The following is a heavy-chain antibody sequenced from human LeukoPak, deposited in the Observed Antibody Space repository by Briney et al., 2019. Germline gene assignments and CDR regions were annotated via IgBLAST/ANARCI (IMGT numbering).Heavy chain of an antibody. CDR2: IEQDGSEK. V-gene: IGHV3-7*01. Sequence: KTGGSLRLSCAASGFTFSSYWMSWVRQAPGKGLEWVANIEQDGSEKYFVDSVKGRFTISRDNAKNSLYLQMNSLRAEDTAVYYCASPTKGYWYFDLWGRGTLVTVSS. J-gene: IGHJ2*01. CDR1: GFTFSSYW. CDR3: ASPTKGYWYFDL.